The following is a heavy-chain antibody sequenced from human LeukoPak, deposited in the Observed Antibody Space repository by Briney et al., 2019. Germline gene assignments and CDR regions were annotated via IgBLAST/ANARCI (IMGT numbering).Heavy chain of an antibody. V-gene: IGHV3-23*01. CDR2: ISGSGGST. Sequence: GGSLRLSCAASGFTFSSYAMSWVRQAPGKGLEWVSAISGSGGSTYYADSVKGRFTISRDNSKNTLYLQMNSLRAEDTAVYYCATSPHYYGSGSYYNPYYYYYGMDVWGQGTTVTVSS. CDR3: ATSPHYYGSGSYYNPYYYYYGMDV. D-gene: IGHD3-10*01. J-gene: IGHJ6*02. CDR1: GFTFSSYA.